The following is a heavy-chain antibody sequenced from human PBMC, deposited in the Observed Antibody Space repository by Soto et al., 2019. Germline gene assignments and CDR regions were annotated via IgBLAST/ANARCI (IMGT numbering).Heavy chain of an antibody. CDR1: GYTFTSYY. J-gene: IGHJ4*02. CDR2: INPSAGST. D-gene: IGHD7-27*01. Sequence: QVQLVQSGAEVKNPGASVKVSCKASGYTFTSYYMHWVRQAPGQGLEWMGIINPSAGSTNYAQKFQGRVTMTRDTSTSTVYMELSSLRSEDTALYYCARARTGDFDYWGQGTLVTVSS. V-gene: IGHV1-46*01. CDR3: ARARTGDFDY.